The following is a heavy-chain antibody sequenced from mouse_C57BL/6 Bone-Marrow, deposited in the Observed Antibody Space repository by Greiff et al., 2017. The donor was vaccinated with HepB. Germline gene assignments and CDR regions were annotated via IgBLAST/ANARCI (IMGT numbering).Heavy chain of an antibody. CDR2: IDPENGDT. V-gene: IGHV14-4*01. CDR3: TPLIYYYGSRDYFDY. Sequence: EVQLQQSGAELVRPGASVKLSCTASGFNIKDDYMHWVKQRPEQGLEWIGWIDPENGDTEYASQFQGKATITADTSSNTAYLQLSSLTSEDTAVYYCTPLIYYYGSRDYFDYWGQGTTLTVSS. CDR1: GFNIKDDY. J-gene: IGHJ2*01. D-gene: IGHD1-1*01.